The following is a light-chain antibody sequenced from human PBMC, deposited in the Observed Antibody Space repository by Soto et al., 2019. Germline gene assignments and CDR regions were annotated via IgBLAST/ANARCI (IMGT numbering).Light chain of an antibody. V-gene: IGKV1-5*03. CDR1: QSISSW. CDR3: QQYNSYSRT. J-gene: IGKJ1*01. CDR2: KAS. Sequence: DIQMTQSPSTLSASVGDRVTITCRASQSISSWLAWYQQKPGKAPKLLIYKASSLESGVPSRCSGSGSGTEFTLTISSLQPDDFASYYCQQYNSYSRTFGQGTKVEIK.